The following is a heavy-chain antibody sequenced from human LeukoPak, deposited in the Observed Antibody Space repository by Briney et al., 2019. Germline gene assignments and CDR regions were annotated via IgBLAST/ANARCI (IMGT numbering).Heavy chain of an antibody. V-gene: IGHV4-39*07. D-gene: IGHD3-22*01. CDR2: IYYSGST. J-gene: IGHJ6*03. CDR1: GGSISSSSYY. CDR3: ARVYISGYYYDSSGYPLYYYYYYMDV. Sequence: ASETLSLTCTVSGGSISSSSYYWGWIRQPPGKGLEWIGSIYYSGSTYYNPSLKSRVTISVDTSKNQFSLKLSSVTAADTAVYYCARVYISGYYYDSSGYPLYYYYYYMDVWGKGTTVTISS.